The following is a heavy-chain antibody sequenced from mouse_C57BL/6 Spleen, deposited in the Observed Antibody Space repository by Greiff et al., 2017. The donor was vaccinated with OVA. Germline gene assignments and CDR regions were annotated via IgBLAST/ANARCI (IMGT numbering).Heavy chain of an antibody. D-gene: IGHD2-4*01. CDR3: ARGDYDPYYYAMDY. CDR1: GYTFTSYT. Sequence: QVQLQQSGAELARPGASVKMSCKASGYTFTSYTMHWVKQRPGQGLEWIGYINPSSGYTKYNQKFKDKATLTADKSSSTAYMQLSSLTSEDSAVYYGARGDYDPYYYAMDYWGQGTSVTVSS. V-gene: IGHV1-4*01. J-gene: IGHJ4*01. CDR2: INPSSGYT.